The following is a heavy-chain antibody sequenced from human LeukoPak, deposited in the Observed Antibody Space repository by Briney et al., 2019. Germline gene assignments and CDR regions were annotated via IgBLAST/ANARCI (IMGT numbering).Heavy chain of an antibody. CDR1: GGSFSGYY. D-gene: IGHD3-22*01. J-gene: IGHJ4*02. Sequence: SETLSLTCAVYGGSFSGYYWSWIRQPPGKGLEWIGEINHSGSTNYNPSLKSRVTISVDTSKNQFPLKLSSVTAADTAVYYCARRGPYYYDSSGPLDYWGQGTLVTVSS. CDR2: INHSGST. V-gene: IGHV4-34*01. CDR3: ARRGPYYYDSSGPLDY.